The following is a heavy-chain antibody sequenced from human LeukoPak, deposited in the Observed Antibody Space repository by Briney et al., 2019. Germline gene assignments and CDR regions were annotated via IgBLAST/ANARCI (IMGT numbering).Heavy chain of an antibody. CDR1: GVSISSYY. D-gene: IGHD1-26*01. Sequence: SETLSLTCTVSGVSISSYYWSWIRQPPGKGLEWIGYIYYSGSTNYNPSLKSRVTISVDTSKNQFSLKLSSVTAADTAVYYCAGESGSARAFYFDYWGQGTLVTVSS. CDR2: IYYSGST. CDR3: AGESGSARAFYFDY. J-gene: IGHJ4*02. V-gene: IGHV4-59*01.